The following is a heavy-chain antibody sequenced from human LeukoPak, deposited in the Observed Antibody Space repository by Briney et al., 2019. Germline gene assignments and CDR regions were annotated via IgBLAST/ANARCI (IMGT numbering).Heavy chain of an antibody. CDR2: INHSESS. V-gene: IGHV4-34*01. CDR3: ARLRSRYSSSLSVRWFDP. Sequence: ETLSLTCAVYGGSFSGYYWSWIRQPPGKELEWIGEINHSESSNYNSSLNSQVTISVDTSSNNSYLKLSLLTAADTAVYYCARLRSRYSSSLSVRWFDPWGQGTLVTVSS. CDR1: GGSFSGYY. J-gene: IGHJ5*02. D-gene: IGHD6-6*01.